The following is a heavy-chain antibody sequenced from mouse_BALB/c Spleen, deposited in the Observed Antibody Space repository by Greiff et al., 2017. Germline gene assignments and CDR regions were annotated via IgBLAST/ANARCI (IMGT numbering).Heavy chain of an antibody. CDR1: GFAFSSYD. CDR3: ARQNYCGSSYEGYYAMDY. D-gene: IGHD1-1*01. Sequence: EVHLVASGGGLVKPGGSLKLSCAASGFAFSSYDMSWVRQTPEKRLEWVAYISSGGGSTYYPDTVKGRFTISRDNAKNTLYLQMGSLKAEDTAMYYCARQNYCGSSYEGYYAMDYWGQGTSVTVSS. J-gene: IGHJ4*01. V-gene: IGHV5-12-1*01. CDR2: ISSGGGST.